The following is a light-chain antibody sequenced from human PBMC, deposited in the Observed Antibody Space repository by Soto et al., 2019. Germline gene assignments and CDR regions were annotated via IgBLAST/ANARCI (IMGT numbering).Light chain of an antibody. CDR1: QSISNS. J-gene: IGKJ4*01. CDR2: TIS. CDR3: QQTHSTPLT. Sequence: DIQMTQSPSSLSAFVGDRVTITCRASQSISNSLNWYQQKPGKAPRLLISTISSLQSGVPSRFTDSGSGTDFTLTISSLQPEDFATYYCQQTHSTPLTFGGGTKVEV. V-gene: IGKV1-39*01.